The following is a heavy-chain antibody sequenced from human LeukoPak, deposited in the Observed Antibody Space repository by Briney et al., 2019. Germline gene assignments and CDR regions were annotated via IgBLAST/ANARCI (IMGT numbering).Heavy chain of an antibody. J-gene: IGHJ6*03. Sequence: GGPLRLSCAVSGFSFSSYSLHWVRQAPGKGLEYVSGISDKGGSTNYANSVKGRVIISRDKSQNTLFLQMVSLRAEDMAVYYCARGEAAVYYYYYLDVWGKGTTVTVSS. V-gene: IGHV3-64*01. D-gene: IGHD6-25*01. CDR1: GFSFSSYS. CDR2: ISDKGGST. CDR3: ARGEAAVYYYYYLDV.